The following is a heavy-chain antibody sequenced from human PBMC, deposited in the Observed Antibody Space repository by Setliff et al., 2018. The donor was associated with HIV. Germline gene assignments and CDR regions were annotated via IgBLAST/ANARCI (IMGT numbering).Heavy chain of an antibody. CDR3: LRGSIQVPGLDHMDV. CDR1: GFTFSTYG. J-gene: IGHJ6*03. V-gene: IGHV3-30*02. Sequence: GGSLRLSCAASGFTFSTYGMHWVRQAPGKGLEWVAFIQYDGKRIYYGESVNGRFTISRDNPKNSLYLQMSNLRPEDTGVYYCLRGSIQVPGLDHMDVCGKGTTVTVSS. CDR2: IQYDGKRI. D-gene: IGHD5-18*01.